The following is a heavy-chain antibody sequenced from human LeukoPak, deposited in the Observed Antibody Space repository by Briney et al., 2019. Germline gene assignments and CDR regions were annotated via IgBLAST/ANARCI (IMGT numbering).Heavy chain of an antibody. D-gene: IGHD1-20*01. Sequence: GGSLRLSCAASGFTFSDFAMTWVRQAPGKGLEWVSAMSGSGDATYYADSVKGRFTISRDNSKSTLYLQMNDVETEDTAIYYCSKGRSNFGYLSGDYWGQGTQVTVSS. CDR3: SKGRSNFGYLSGDY. CDR1: GFTFSDFA. CDR2: MSGSGDAT. V-gene: IGHV3-23*01. J-gene: IGHJ4*02.